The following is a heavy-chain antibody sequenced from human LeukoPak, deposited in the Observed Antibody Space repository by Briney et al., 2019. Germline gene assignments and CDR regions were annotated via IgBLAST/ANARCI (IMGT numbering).Heavy chain of an antibody. Sequence: PGGSLRLSCAASGFTFSSYWMHWVRQAPGKGLEWVAALSYDGTNKWYVDSVKGRFTISRDNSKNTLFLQMNSLRPEDTAVYYCVKAVLTTGTTWPDAFDIWGQGTMVTVSS. CDR2: LSYDGTNK. J-gene: IGHJ3*02. V-gene: IGHV3-30*18. CDR3: VKAVLTTGTTWPDAFDI. CDR1: GFTFSSYW. D-gene: IGHD1-1*01.